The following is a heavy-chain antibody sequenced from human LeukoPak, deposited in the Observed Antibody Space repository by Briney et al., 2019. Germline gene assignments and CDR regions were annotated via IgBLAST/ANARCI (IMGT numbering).Heavy chain of an antibody. CDR3: ASPRPVRSGYYCYYYMDV. Sequence: ASVKVSCKASGGTFSSYAISWVRQAPGQGLEWMGGIIPIFGTANYAQKFQGRVTITTDESTSTAYMELSSLRSEDTAVYYCASPRPVRSGYYCYYYMDVWGKGTTVTVSS. D-gene: IGHD3-22*01. CDR1: GGTFSSYA. V-gene: IGHV1-69*05. J-gene: IGHJ6*03. CDR2: IIPIFGTA.